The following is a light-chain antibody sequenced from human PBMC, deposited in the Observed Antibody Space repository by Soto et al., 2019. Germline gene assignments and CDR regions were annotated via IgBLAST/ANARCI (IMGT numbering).Light chain of an antibody. CDR1: QSVRSSS. CDR2: GAS. J-gene: IGKJ1*01. CDR3: QQYGSSWT. Sequence: EIGLTQSPGTLSLSPGERATLSCRASQSVRSSSLAWYQQTPGQAPRLLIDGASSRATGIPARFSGSGSGTDFTLTISRLEPEDFAVYYCQQYGSSWTFGHGTKVEIK. V-gene: IGKV3-20*01.